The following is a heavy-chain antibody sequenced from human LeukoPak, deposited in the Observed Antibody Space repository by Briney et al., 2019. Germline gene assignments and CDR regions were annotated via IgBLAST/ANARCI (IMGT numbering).Heavy chain of an antibody. D-gene: IGHD6-13*01. CDR1: GYTFTNYY. CDR2: INPNSGGT. J-gene: IGHJ4*02. V-gene: IGHV1-2*02. CDR3: ARSLIGQQPHFDY. Sequence: ASVKVSCKASGYTFTNYYKHWVRQAPGQGLEWMGWINPNSGGTNYAQKFQGRVTMTRDTSINTAYMELSRLRSDDTAVYYCARSLIGQQPHFDYWGQGTLVTVSS.